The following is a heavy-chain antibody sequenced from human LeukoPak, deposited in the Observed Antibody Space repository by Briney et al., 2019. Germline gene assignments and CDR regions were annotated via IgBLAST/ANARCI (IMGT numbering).Heavy chain of an antibody. D-gene: IGHD3-9*01. Sequence: GESLKISCKGSGYSFTSYWIGWVRQMPGKGLEWMGIIYPGDSDTRYSPSFQGRVTISADKSISTAYLQWNSLKASDTAMYYCTRRWYDILTGYYYFDYWGQGTLVTVSS. CDR3: TRRWYDILTGYYYFDY. CDR1: GYSFTSYW. V-gene: IGHV5-51*01. J-gene: IGHJ4*02. CDR2: IYPGDSDT.